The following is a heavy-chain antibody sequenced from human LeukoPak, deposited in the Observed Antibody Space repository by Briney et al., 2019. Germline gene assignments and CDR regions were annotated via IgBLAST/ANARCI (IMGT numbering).Heavy chain of an antibody. Sequence: GGSLRLSCSASGFTFSRYPMHWVRQAPGKGLEYVSAISGNGGSTYYADSVKGRFTTSRDNSKNTLYLQMSSLRTEDTAIYYCVKAQYDFWSGLDYWGQGTLVTVSS. CDR1: GFTFSRYP. CDR2: ISGNGGST. CDR3: VKAQYDFWSGLDY. D-gene: IGHD3-3*01. J-gene: IGHJ4*02. V-gene: IGHV3-64D*09.